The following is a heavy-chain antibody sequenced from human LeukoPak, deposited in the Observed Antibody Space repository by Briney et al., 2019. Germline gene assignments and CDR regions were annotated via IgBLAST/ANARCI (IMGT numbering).Heavy chain of an antibody. CDR1: GGSFSGYY. D-gene: IGHD6-19*01. CDR2: IYYSGST. V-gene: IGHV4-59*01. CDR3: ARDLPNSSGWPNYCYYGMDV. Sequence: SETLSLTCAVYGGSFSGYYWSWIRQPPGKGLEWIGYIYYSGSTNYNPSLKSRVTISVDTSKNQFSLKLSSVTAADTAVYYCARDLPNSSGWPNYCYYGMDVWGQGTTVTVSS. J-gene: IGHJ6*02.